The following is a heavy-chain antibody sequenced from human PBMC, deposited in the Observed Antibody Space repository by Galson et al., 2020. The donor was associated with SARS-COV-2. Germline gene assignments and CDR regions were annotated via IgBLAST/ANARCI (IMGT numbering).Heavy chain of an antibody. J-gene: IGHJ6*03. Sequence: TLYLTCTVSSGSVSSSGYYWSWVRQHPGKGLEWIGYIYYSGNTYYNPSLESRITISVDTSEDQFSLKLRSVTAADTALYYCARTPSSPTMAPPYYFYYYMDVWGKGTTVTVSS. V-gene: IGHV4-31*03. CDR2: IYYSGNT. CDR3: ARTPSSPTMAPPYYFYYYMDV. CDR1: SGSVSSSGYY. D-gene: IGHD5-12*01.